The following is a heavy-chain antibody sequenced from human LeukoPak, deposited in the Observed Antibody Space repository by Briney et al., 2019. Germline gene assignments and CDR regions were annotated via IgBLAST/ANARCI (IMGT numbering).Heavy chain of an antibody. J-gene: IGHJ4*02. D-gene: IGHD3-3*01. CDR3: ARGSLEWLFIEFDY. CDR1: GGTFSSYA. Sequence: SVEVSCKASGGTFSSYAISWVRQAPGQGLEWMGGIIPIFGTANYAQKFQGRVTITADESTSTAYMELSSLRPEDTAVYYCARGSLEWLFIEFDYWGQGTLVTVSS. V-gene: IGHV1-69*13. CDR2: IIPIFGTA.